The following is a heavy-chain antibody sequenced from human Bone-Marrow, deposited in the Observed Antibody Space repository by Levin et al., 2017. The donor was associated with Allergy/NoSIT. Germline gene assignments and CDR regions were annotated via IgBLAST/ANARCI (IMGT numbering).Heavy chain of an antibody. CDR1: GGSISGGGYY. CDR3: ARFNGYDFDY. J-gene: IGHJ4*02. D-gene: IGHD5-12*01. V-gene: IGHV4-31*03. CDR2: IYYSGNT. Sequence: PSETLSLTCTVSGGSISGGGYYWSWIRQHPGKGLEWIGYIYYSGNTYYNPSLRSRVIISVVTSKNQLSLKLTSVTVADTAVYYCARFNGYDFDYWGQGTLVTVSS.